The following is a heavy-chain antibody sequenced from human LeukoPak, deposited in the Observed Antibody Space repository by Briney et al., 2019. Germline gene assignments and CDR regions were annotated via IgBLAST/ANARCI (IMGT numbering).Heavy chain of an antibody. D-gene: IGHD2-2*01. Sequence: GASVKVSCKASGYTFTSYCISWVRQAPGQGLEWMGWINPYNGKTNYVQKLQGRVTMTTDTSTSTPYMELRSLRSDDTAVYYCASSRSCRYCSSTEQYFDLWGRGTVVTVSS. CDR2: INPYNGKT. V-gene: IGHV1-18*01. CDR1: GYTFTSYC. CDR3: ASSRSCRYCSSTEQYFDL. J-gene: IGHJ2*01.